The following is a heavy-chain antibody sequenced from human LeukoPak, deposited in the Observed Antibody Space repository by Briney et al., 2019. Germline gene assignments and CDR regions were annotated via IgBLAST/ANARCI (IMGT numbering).Heavy chain of an antibody. CDR2: MNPNSGNT. CDR3: ARRSYDFWSGYYTPYYYYYMDV. Sequence: ASVKVSCKASGYTFTSYDINWVRQATGQGLEWMGWMNPNSGNTGHAQKFQGRVTITRNTSISTAYMELSSLRSEDTAVYYCARRSYDFWSGYYTPYYYYYMDVWGKGTTVTVSS. V-gene: IGHV1-8*03. CDR1: GYTFTSYD. D-gene: IGHD3-3*01. J-gene: IGHJ6*03.